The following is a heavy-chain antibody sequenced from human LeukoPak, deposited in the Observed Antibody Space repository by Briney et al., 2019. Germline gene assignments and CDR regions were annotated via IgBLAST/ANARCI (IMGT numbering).Heavy chain of an antibody. CDR1: GGSFSGYS. Sequence: SRTLSLTCAFNGGSFSGYSWSGTRQPPGKGLEGFGETNHSGSTNYNPSLKSRVTISVDTSKNQFSLKLSSVTAADTAVYYCARSGYYYDSSGYSLEPINHYYFDYWGQGTLVTVSS. D-gene: IGHD3-22*01. CDR2: TNHSGST. V-gene: IGHV4-34*01. CDR3: ARSGYYYDSSGYSLEPINHYYFDY. J-gene: IGHJ4*02.